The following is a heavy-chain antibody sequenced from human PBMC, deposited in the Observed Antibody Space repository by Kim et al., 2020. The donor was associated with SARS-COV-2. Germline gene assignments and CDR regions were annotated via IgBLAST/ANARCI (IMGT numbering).Heavy chain of an antibody. D-gene: IGHD4-17*01. Sequence: NYAQKLQGRVTMTTDTSTSTAYMELRGLRSDDTAVYYCARVGTVTIGDYWGQGTLVTVSS. CDR3: ARVGTVTIGDY. V-gene: IGHV1-18*01. J-gene: IGHJ4*02.